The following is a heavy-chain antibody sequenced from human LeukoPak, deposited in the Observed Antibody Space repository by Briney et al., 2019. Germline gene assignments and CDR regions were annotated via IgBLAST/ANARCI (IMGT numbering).Heavy chain of an antibody. CDR1: GFTFSSYT. J-gene: IGHJ6*02. V-gene: IGHV3-21*01. Sequence: GGSLRLSCAASGFTFSSYTMNWVRQAPGKGLEWVSSISSSSSYIYYADSVKGRLTISRDNAKNSLYLQMNSLRAEDTAVYYCARDPTPRYCSGGSCYIHYGMDVWGQGTTVTVSS. CDR3: ARDPTPRYCSGGSCYIHYGMDV. CDR2: ISSSSSYI. D-gene: IGHD2-15*01.